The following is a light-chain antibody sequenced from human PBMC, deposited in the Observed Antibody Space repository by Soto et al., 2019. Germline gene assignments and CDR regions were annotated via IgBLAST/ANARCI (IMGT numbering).Light chain of an antibody. CDR1: QSISVS. Sequence: QITKSPSTLSASVGETVTITRRASQSISVSLAWYQQKPGKXPXLLIYDXSSLQSGVPSRFSGSGSETDFTLTIRSLQPEGFASYSCQQSYSTTCTFGQGTEVNIK. CDR3: QQSYSTTCT. CDR2: DXS. J-gene: IGKJ1*01. V-gene: IGKV1-39*01.